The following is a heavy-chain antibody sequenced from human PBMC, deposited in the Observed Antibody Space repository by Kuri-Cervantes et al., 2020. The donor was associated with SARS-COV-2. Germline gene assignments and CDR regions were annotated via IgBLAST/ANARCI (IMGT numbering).Heavy chain of an antibody. D-gene: IGHD3-22*01. CDR1: GYNFTSYW. Sequence: GGSLRLSCKGSGYNFTSYWISWVRQMPGKGLEWMGRIDPSGSYTNYRPSFQGHVTISVDKSIGTAYLQWSSLKASDTAMYYCARHEWWDSSNYPGRYYYAMDVWGQGTTVTVSS. V-gene: IGHV5-10-1*01. CDR2: IDPSGSYT. CDR3: ARHEWWDSSNYPGRYYYAMDV. J-gene: IGHJ6*02.